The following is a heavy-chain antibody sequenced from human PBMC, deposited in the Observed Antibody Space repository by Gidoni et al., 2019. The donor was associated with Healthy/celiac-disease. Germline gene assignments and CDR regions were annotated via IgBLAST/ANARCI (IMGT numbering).Heavy chain of an antibody. Sequence: EVQLVESGGGLVQHGRSMRLSCAASGFTFADYAMHWVRQAPGKGLEWVSGISWNSGSIGYADSVKGRFTISRDNAKNSLYLQMNSLRAEDTALYYCAKARYDSSGYYSSHFDYWGQGTLVTVSS. D-gene: IGHD3-22*01. J-gene: IGHJ4*02. CDR1: GFTFADYA. CDR2: ISWNSGSI. CDR3: AKARYDSSGYYSSHFDY. V-gene: IGHV3-9*01.